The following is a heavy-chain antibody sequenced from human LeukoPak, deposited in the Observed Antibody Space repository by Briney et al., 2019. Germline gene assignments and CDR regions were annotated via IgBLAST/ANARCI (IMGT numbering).Heavy chain of an antibody. J-gene: IGHJ4*02. V-gene: IGHV1-8*03. D-gene: IGHD3-22*01. CDR1: GYTFTSYD. Sequence: GASVKVSCKASGYTFTSYDINWVRQTTGQGLEWMGWMNPNSGNTGYAQKFQGRVTITRNTSISTAYMELSSLRSEDTAVYYCARSPSGYPTDYWGQGTLVTVSS. CDR3: ARSPSGYPTDY. CDR2: MNPNSGNT.